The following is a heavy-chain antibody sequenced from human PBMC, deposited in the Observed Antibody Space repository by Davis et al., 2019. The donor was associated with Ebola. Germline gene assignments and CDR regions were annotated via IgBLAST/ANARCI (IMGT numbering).Heavy chain of an antibody. D-gene: IGHD3-10*01. CDR1: GYTFTSYY. J-gene: IGHJ6*02. Sequence: ASVKVSCKASGYTFTSYYMHWVRQAPGQGLEWMGIINPSGGSTSYAQKFQGRVTMTRDTSTSTVYMELSSLRSEDTAVYYCARGSSVLYYYYGMDVWGQGTTVTVSS. V-gene: IGHV1-46*01. CDR3: ARGSSVLYYYYGMDV. CDR2: INPSGGST.